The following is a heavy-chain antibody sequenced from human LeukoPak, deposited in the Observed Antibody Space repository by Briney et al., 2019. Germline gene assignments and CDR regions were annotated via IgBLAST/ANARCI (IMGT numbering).Heavy chain of an antibody. V-gene: IGHV1-46*01. J-gene: IGHJ6*02. D-gene: IGHD2-8*01. CDR3: ARDGVTPQTDYYYYYGMDV. CDR1: GYSFTSNY. Sequence: ASVKVSCKASGYSFTSNYIHWVRQAPGQGLEWMGMIYPRDGSTSYAQKFQGRVTVTRDTSTSTVHMELSGLRSEDTAVYYCARDGVTPQTDYYYYYGMDVWGQGTTVTVSS. CDR2: IYPRDGST.